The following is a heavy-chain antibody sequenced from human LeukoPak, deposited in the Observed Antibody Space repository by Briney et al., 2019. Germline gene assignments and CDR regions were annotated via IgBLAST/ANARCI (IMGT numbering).Heavy chain of an antibody. CDR1: GYTFTIYA. J-gene: IGHJ4*02. V-gene: IGHV7-4-1*02. D-gene: IGHD6-6*01. CDR3: AREISGGIAARPLSY. Sequence: GASVKVSFKASGYTFTIYAMNWVRQAPGQGLEWMGWINTNTGNPTYAQGFTGRFVFSLDTSVSTAYLQISSLKAEDTAVYYCAREISGGIAARPLSYWGQGTLVTVSS. CDR2: INTNTGNP.